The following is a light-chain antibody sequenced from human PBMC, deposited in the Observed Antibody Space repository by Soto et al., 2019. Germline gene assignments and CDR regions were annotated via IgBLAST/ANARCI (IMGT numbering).Light chain of an antibody. CDR1: NSDVGGYNY. V-gene: IGLV2-14*01. J-gene: IGLJ1*01. CDR3: ISYTVSQSYL. CDR2: EVS. Sequence: QSVITQPASVSGSTGQSFTISCTGTNSDVGGYNYVSWYQQHPGKAPELMIYEVSHRPSGVSNRFSGSKSENTASLTISGLQAEDEADYYCISYTVSQSYLLGTWTKVTVL.